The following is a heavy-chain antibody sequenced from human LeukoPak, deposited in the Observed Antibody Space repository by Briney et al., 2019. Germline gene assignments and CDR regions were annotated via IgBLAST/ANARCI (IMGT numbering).Heavy chain of an antibody. Sequence: TGGSLRLSCAASGFSFGHCGVHWVRQAPTKGLEWVAVIWFDGSEKFYGDSVNGRFTISRDNSKSTLYLQMNSLGVDDTAVYYCVKANAKNNGIFDSWGQGTLVTVSS. J-gene: IGHJ4*02. CDR2: IWFDGSEK. V-gene: IGHV3-33*06. D-gene: IGHD1/OR15-1a*01. CDR1: GFSFGHCG. CDR3: VKANAKNNGIFDS.